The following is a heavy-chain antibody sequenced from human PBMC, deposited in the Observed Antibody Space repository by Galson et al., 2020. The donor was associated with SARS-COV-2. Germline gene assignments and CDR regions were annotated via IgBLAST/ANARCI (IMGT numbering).Heavy chain of an antibody. J-gene: IGHJ3*02. CDR1: GFSFSDYG. CDR3: AKEVGAFNGFDI. D-gene: IGHD1-26*01. Sequence: TWGSLRLSCAASGFSFSDYGMHWVRQAPGKGLEWVAVTSPDGSSKLYVDSVKDRFTISRDNSKNTLYPQMNTLRPEDTALYYCAKEVGAFNGFDIWGQGTRVTVSS. CDR2: TSPDGSSK. V-gene: IGHV3-30*18.